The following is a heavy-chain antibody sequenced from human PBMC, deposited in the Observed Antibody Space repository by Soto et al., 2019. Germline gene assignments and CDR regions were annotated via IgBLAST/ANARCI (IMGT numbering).Heavy chain of an antibody. Sequence: AASVKVSCKASGGTFSSYAISWVRQAPGQGLEWMGGIIPIFGTANYAQKFQGRVTITADKSTSTAYMELSSLRSEDTAVYYCARSPPIAALDYYYYYGMDVWGQGTTVTVSS. CDR2: IIPIFGTA. CDR3: ARSPPIAALDYYYYYGMDV. CDR1: GGTFSSYA. D-gene: IGHD6-13*01. V-gene: IGHV1-69*06. J-gene: IGHJ6*02.